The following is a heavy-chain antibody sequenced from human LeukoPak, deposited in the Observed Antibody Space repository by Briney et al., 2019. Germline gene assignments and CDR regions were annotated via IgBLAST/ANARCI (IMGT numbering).Heavy chain of an antibody. CDR1: GGSISSSSYY. CDR3: ARDLGWELAYFQH. Sequence: SETLSLTCTVSGGSISSSSYYWGWIRQPPGKGLEWTGSIYYSGSTYYNPSLKSRVTISVDTSKNQFSLKLSSVTAADTAVYYCARDLGWELAYFQHWGQGTLATVSS. V-gene: IGHV4-39*07. D-gene: IGHD1-26*01. J-gene: IGHJ1*01. CDR2: IYYSGST.